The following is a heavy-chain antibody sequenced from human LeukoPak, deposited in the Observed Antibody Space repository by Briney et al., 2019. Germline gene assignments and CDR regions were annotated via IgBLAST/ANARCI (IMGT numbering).Heavy chain of an antibody. CDR2: IKQDGSEK. Sequence: GGSLRLSCAASGFTFSSYWMSWVRQAPGQGLEWVANIKQDGSEKYYVDSVKGRFTISRDNAKNSLYLQMNSLRAEDTAVYYCARKLFGEAPPWFDPWGQGTLVTVSS. CDR1: GFTFSSYW. V-gene: IGHV3-7*01. CDR3: ARKLFGEAPPWFDP. D-gene: IGHD3-10*02. J-gene: IGHJ5*02.